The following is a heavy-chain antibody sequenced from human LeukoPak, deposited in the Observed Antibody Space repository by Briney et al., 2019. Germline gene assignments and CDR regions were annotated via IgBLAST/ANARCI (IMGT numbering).Heavy chain of an antibody. Sequence: RASVKVSCKASGYTFTSYYMHWVRQAPGQGLEWMGWINPDSGGTDYEQKFQGRVPMTRDTSISTAYMELSRLRSDDTAVYYCARTSGYDFGTDFDYWGQGTLVTVSS. V-gene: IGHV1-2*02. CDR2: INPDSGGT. D-gene: IGHD5-12*01. CDR1: GYTFTSYY. CDR3: ARTSGYDFGTDFDY. J-gene: IGHJ4*02.